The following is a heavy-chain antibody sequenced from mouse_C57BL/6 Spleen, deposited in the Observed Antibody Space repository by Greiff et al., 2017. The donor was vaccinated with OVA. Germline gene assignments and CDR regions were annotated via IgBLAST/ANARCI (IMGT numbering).Heavy chain of an antibody. CDR2: IYPGDGDT. J-gene: IGHJ4*01. CDR1: GYAFSSYW. D-gene: IGHD2-1*01. Sequence: QVQLKESGAELVKPGASVKISCKASGYAFSSYWMNWVKQRPGKGLEWIGQIYPGDGDTNYNGKFKGKATLTADKSSSKVYMQLSSLTSEDSAVYFCARYEDGNYDAMGYWGQGTSVTVSS. CDR3: ARYEDGNYDAMGY. V-gene: IGHV1-80*01.